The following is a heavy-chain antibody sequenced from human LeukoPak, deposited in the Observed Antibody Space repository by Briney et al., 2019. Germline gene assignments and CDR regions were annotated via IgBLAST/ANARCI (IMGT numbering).Heavy chain of an antibody. D-gene: IGHD5-18*01. J-gene: IGHJ4*02. CDR3: AREVAIGRAAMEGLLH. CDR1: GYTFTGYY. Sequence: GASVKVSCKASGYTFTGYYMHWVRQAPGQGLEWMGWINPNSGGTNYAQKFQGRVTMTRDTPISTAYMELSRLRSDDTAVYYCAREVAIGRAAMEGLLHWGQGTLITVSS. V-gene: IGHV1-2*02. CDR2: INPNSGGT.